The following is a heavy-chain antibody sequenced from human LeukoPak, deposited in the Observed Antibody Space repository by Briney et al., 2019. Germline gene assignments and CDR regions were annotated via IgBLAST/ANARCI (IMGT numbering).Heavy chain of an antibody. CDR3: AKVPSYTVFSYYGMDV. V-gene: IGHV3-53*01. CDR2: IYSGGST. CDR1: GFTVSSNY. J-gene: IGHJ6*02. D-gene: IGHD3-16*02. Sequence: GGSLRLSCAASGFTVSSNYMSWVRQAPGKGLEWVSVIYSGGSTYYADSVKGRFTISRDNSKNTLYLQMNSLRVEDTALYFCAKVPSYTVFSYYGMDVWGQGTTVTVSS.